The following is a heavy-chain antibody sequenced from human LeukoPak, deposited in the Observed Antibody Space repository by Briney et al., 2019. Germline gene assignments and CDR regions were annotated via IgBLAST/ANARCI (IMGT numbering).Heavy chain of an antibody. CDR3: ARDDFPYYYDGSGAFDY. V-gene: IGHV1-18*01. CDR2: ISAYNGNT. CDR1: GYTFTSYG. D-gene: IGHD3-22*01. Sequence: ASVKVSCKASGYTFTSYGISWVRQAPGQGLEWMGWISAYNGNTNYAQKLQGRVTMTTDTSTSTAYMELRSLRSDDTAVYYCARDDFPYYYDGSGAFDYWGQGTLVTVSS. J-gene: IGHJ4*02.